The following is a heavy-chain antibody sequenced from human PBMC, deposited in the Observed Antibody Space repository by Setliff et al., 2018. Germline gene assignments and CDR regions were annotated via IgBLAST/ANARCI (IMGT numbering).Heavy chain of an antibody. V-gene: IGHV1-18*01. CDR2: ISAYNGNT. D-gene: IGHD3-10*01. J-gene: IGHJ6*02. CDR1: GYTFTSYG. Sequence: VASVKVSCKASGYTFTSYGISWVRQAPGQGLEWMGWISAYNGNTNYAQKLQGRVTMTTDTSTSTAYMELRSLRSDDTAVYYCAREVGPLWFGALDYYYYYYGMDVWGQGTTVTVSS. CDR3: AREVGPLWFGALDYYYYYYGMDV.